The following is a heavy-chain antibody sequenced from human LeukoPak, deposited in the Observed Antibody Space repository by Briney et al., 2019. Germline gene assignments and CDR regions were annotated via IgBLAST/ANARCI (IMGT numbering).Heavy chain of an antibody. CDR3: AKDQDYGDYDGLGAFDI. CDR1: GFTFDDYA. J-gene: IGHJ3*02. CDR2: ISWNSGSI. D-gene: IGHD4-17*01. Sequence: GRSLRLSCAASGFTFDDYAMHWVRQAPGKGLEWVSGISWNSGSIGYADSVKGRFTISRDNAKNSLYLQMNSLRAEDTALYYCAKDQDYGDYDGLGAFDIWGQGTMVTASS. V-gene: IGHV3-9*01.